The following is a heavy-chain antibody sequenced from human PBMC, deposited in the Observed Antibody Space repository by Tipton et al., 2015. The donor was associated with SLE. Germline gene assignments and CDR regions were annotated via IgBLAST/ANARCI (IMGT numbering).Heavy chain of an antibody. CDR3: AKNSRSHDSRFTFGH. V-gene: IGHV3-9*01. Sequence: RSLRLSCAASGFIFHDYDMYWVRQAPGEGLEWVSRISWSGEMMEYADSVRGRFTVSRDIAKKSLYLQMNSLRLEDTAFYYCAKNSRSHDSRFTFGHWGQGTLVTVSS. CDR2: ISWSGEMM. D-gene: IGHD1-1*01. J-gene: IGHJ4*02. CDR1: GFIFHDYD.